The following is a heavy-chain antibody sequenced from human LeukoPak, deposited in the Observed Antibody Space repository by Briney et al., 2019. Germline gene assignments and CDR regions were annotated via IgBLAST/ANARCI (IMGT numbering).Heavy chain of an antibody. CDR2: IYYSGST. V-gene: IGHV4-39*07. J-gene: IGHJ4*02. CDR1: GGSISNSNYY. D-gene: IGHD3-9*01. CDR3: ARGHFDWLLPIDY. Sequence: SETLSLTCTVSGGSISNSNYYWGWIRQPPGTGLEWIGSIYYSGSTYYNPSLKSRVTISVDTSKNQFSLKLSSVTAADTAVYYCARGHFDWLLPIDYWGQGTLVTVSS.